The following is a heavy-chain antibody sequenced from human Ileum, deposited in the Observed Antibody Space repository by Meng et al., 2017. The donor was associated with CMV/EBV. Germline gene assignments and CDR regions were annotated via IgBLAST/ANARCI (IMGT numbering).Heavy chain of an antibody. V-gene: IGHV1-2*02. CDR1: GYTFTGYY. CDR3: AGELHQPFARMDV. Sequence: ASGYTFTGYYMHWVRQAPGQGLEWMGWINPNSGGTNYAQKFQGRVTMTRDTSISTAYMELSRLRSDDTAVYYCAGELHQPFARMDVWGQGTTVTVSS. CDR2: INPNSGGT. J-gene: IGHJ6*02. D-gene: IGHD4-11*01.